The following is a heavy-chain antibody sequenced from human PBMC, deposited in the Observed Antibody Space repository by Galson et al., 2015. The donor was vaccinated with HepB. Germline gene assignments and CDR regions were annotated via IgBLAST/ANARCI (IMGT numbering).Heavy chain of an antibody. Sequence: SLRLSCAASGFTFSSYSMNWVRQAPGKGLEWVSSISSSSSYIYYADSVKGRFTTSRDNAKNSLYLEMNSLRDEDTALYYCVRDSGYGYAMDVWGQGTTVTVSS. J-gene: IGHJ6*02. CDR1: GFTFSSYS. CDR2: ISSSSSYI. V-gene: IGHV3-21*01. D-gene: IGHD5-12*01. CDR3: VRDSGYGYAMDV.